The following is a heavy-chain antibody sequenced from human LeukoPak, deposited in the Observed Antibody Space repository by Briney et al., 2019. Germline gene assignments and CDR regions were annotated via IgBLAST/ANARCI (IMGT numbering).Heavy chain of an antibody. Sequence: PSETLSLTCTVSGGSIRSGSHYWTWIRQPAGKGLEWIGRIYDSGNTNYNPSLQSRVTISVDTSKNQFSLKLSSVTAADTAVYYCARDWRYGDNNWFDPWGQGTLVTVSS. J-gene: IGHJ5*02. CDR3: ARDWRYGDNNWFDP. D-gene: IGHD4-17*01. V-gene: IGHV4-61*02. CDR1: GGSIRSGSHY. CDR2: IYDSGNT.